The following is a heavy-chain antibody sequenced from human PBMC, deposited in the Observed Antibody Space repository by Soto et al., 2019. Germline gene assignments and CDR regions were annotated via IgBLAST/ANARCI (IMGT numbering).Heavy chain of an antibody. Sequence: GGSLRLSCAASGFTFSSYSMNWVRQAPGKGLEWVSYISSSSSTIYYADSVKGRFTISRDNAKNSLYLQMNSLRAEDTAVYYCARDLTYCGGDCFFYFDYWGQGTLVTVSS. CDR2: ISSSSSTI. CDR3: ARDLTYCGGDCFFYFDY. CDR1: GFTFSSYS. J-gene: IGHJ4*02. D-gene: IGHD2-21*02. V-gene: IGHV3-48*01.